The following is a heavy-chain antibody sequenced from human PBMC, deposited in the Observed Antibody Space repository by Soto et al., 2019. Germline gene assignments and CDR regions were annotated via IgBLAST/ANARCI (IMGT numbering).Heavy chain of an antibody. Sequence: ASETLSLTCAVSGGSISSGGYSWSWIRQPPGKGLEWIGSIYYSGSTDYNPSLKGRVTISVDTSKNQFSLKLSSVTAADTAVYYCARDGDYGGNSEYFQYWGQGTLVTVSS. D-gene: IGHD4-17*01. V-gene: IGHV4-61*08. J-gene: IGHJ1*01. CDR2: IYYSGST. CDR3: ARDGDYGGNSEYFQY. CDR1: GGSISSGGYS.